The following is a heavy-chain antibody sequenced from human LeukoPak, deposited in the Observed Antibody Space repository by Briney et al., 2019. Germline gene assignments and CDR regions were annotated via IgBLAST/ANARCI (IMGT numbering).Heavy chain of an antibody. V-gene: IGHV4-4*02. CDR3: ARAGGVKTAALDLDY. J-gene: IGHJ4*02. CDR2: IYHSGST. D-gene: IGHD6-25*01. CDR1: GGSISSSNW. Sequence: SGTLSLTCAVSGGSISSSNWWSWVRQPPGKGLEWIGEIYHSGSTYYNPSLKSRVTISVDTSKNQFSLKLTSVTTADTAVYYCARAGGVKTAALDLDYWGQGTLVTVSS.